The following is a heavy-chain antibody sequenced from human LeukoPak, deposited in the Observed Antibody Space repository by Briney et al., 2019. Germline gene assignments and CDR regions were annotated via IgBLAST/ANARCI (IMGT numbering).Heavy chain of an antibody. V-gene: IGHV3-11*06. CDR3: ARDLYDILTGYSNYFDY. CDR2: ISSSSSYT. J-gene: IGHJ4*02. CDR1: GFTFSDYY. Sequence: GGSLRLSCAASGFTFSDYYMSWIRQAPGKGLEWVSYISSSSSYTNYADSVKGRFTISRDNAKNSLYLQMNSLRAEDTAVYYCARDLYDILTGYSNYFDYWGQGTLVTVSS. D-gene: IGHD3-9*01.